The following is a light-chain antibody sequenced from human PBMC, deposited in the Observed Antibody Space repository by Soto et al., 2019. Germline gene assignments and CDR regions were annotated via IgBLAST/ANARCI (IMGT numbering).Light chain of an antibody. CDR3: QQRSNWV. J-gene: IGKJ3*01. V-gene: IGKV3D-20*02. Sequence: EIVLTHSPGTLSLSPMQRPTLSFRASQSVSSSDLAWYQQKPGQAPRLLIYGASSRATGIPDRFSGSGSGTDFSLTISSLEPEDVGVYYCQQRSNWVFGPGTKVDIK. CDR1: QSVSSSD. CDR2: GAS.